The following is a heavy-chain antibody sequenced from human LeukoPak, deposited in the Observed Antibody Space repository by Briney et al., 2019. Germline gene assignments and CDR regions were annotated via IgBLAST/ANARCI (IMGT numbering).Heavy chain of an antibody. V-gene: IGHV3-30*02. CDR3: AREKDDHGDPGPLDA. Sequence: GGSLRLSCAASGFTFSSYGMHWVRQAPGKGLEWVAFIRYDGSNKYCADSVKGRFTISRDNSKNTLYLQMSSLRAEDTAVYYCAREKDDHGDPGPLDAWGQGDLVTVSS. D-gene: IGHD4-17*01. CDR1: GFTFSSYG. CDR2: IRYDGSNK. J-gene: IGHJ5*02.